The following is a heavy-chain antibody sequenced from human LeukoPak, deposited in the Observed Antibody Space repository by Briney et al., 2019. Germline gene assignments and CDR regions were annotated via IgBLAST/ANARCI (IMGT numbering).Heavy chain of an antibody. CDR2: INPNSGGT. CDR1: GYTFTGCC. J-gene: IGHJ4*02. V-gene: IGHV1-2*02. CDR3: ARAYCSSTSCYRIPSY. Sequence: ASVKVSCKASGYTFTGCCMHWVRQAPGQGLEWMGWINPNSGGTNYAQKFQGRVTMTRDTSISTAYMELSSLRSDDTAVYYCARAYCSSTSCYRIPSYWGQGTLVTVSS. D-gene: IGHD2-2*02.